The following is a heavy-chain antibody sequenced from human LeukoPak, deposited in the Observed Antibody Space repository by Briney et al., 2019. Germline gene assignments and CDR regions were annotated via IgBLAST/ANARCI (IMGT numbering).Heavy chain of an antibody. D-gene: IGHD3-10*01. V-gene: IGHV1-8*03. CDR1: GYTFTSYD. J-gene: IGHJ5*02. Sequence: ASVKVSCKASGYTFTSYDINWVRQATGQGLEWMGWMNPNSGTTGYAQKFQGRITITRNTSISTAYMELSSLRSEDTAVYYCAREMGEAPPNGWYYGSGSYERDWFDPWGQGTLVTVSS. CDR3: AREMGEAPPNGWYYGSGSYERDWFDP. CDR2: MNPNSGTT.